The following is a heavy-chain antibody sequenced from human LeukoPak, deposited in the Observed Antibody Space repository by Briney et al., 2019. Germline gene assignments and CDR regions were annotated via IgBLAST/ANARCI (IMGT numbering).Heavy chain of an antibody. CDR1: GYTFTSYD. Sequence: GASVKVSCKASGYTFTSYDINWVRQATGQGLEWMGWMNPNSGNTGYAQKFQGRVTMTRNTSISTAYMELSSLRSEDTAVYYCARAPDYYDSSGYYYDFDYWGQGTLVTVSS. V-gene: IGHV1-8*01. CDR2: MNPNSGNT. J-gene: IGHJ4*02. CDR3: ARAPDYYDSSGYYYDFDY. D-gene: IGHD3-22*01.